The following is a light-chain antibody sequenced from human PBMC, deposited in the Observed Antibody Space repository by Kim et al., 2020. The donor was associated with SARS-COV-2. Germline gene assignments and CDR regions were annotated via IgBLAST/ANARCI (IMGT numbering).Light chain of an antibody. J-gene: IGLJ3*02. Sequence: SYELTQPSSVSVSPGQTARITCSGDVLAKKYARWFQQKPGQAPVLVIYKDSERPSGIHERFSGSSSGTTVTLTISGAQVEDEADYYCYSAADNSWV. CDR1: VLAKKY. V-gene: IGLV3-27*01. CDR2: KDS. CDR3: YSAADNSWV.